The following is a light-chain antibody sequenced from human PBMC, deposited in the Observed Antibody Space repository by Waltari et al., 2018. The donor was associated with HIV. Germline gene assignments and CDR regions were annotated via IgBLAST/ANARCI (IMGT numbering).Light chain of an antibody. CDR1: NSDVGGYNY. CDR2: DVS. Sequence: QSALTQPASVSGSPGQSITISCTGTNSDVGGYNYVSWYQQYPGKAPKLMIYDVSNRPSGVSNRFSASKSDNTASPTISGLQAEDEADYYCSSYTSSSTVVFGGGTKLTVL. V-gene: IGLV2-14*01. J-gene: IGLJ2*01. CDR3: SSYTSSSTVV.